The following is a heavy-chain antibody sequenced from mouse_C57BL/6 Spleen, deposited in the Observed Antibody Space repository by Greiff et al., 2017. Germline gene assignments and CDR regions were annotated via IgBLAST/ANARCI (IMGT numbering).Heavy chain of an antibody. J-gene: IGHJ3*01. V-gene: IGHV5-9*01. CDR3: GGQGSSFAY. CDR2: ISGGGGNT. CDR1: GFTFSSYT. Sequence: EVQGVESGGGLVKPGGSLKLSCAASGFTFSSYTMSWVRQTPEKRLEWVATISGGGGNTYYPDSVKGRFTISRDNAKNTLYLQMSSLRSEDTDLCDCGGQGSSFAYWGQGTMVTVSA.